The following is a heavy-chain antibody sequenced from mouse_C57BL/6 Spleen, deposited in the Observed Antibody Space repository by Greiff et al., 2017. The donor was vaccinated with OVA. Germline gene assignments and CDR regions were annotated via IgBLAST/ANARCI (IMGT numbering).Heavy chain of an antibody. CDR2: IDPSDSYT. CDR3: ARRSNHAMDY. Sequence: QVQLQQPGAELVKPGASVKLSCKASGYTFTSYWMQWVKQRPGQGLEWIGEIDPSDSYTNYTQKFKGKATLTVDTSSSTAYMQLSSLTSEDSAVYYCARRSNHAMDYWGQGTSVTVSS. J-gene: IGHJ4*01. CDR1: GYTFTSYW. D-gene: IGHD2-5*01. V-gene: IGHV1-50*01.